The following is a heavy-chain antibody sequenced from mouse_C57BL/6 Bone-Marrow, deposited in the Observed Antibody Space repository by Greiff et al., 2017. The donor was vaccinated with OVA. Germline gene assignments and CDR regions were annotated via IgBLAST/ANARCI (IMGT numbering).Heavy chain of an antibody. CDR1: GYTFTDYN. CDR2: INPNNGGT. CDR3: ARWGYYYGSSFWFAY. Sequence: VQLKESGPELVKPGASVKMSCKASGYTFTDYNMHWVKQSHGKSLEWIGYINPNNGGTSYNQKFKGKATLTVNKSSSTAYMELRSLTSEDSAVYYCARWGYYYGSSFWFAYWGQGTLVTVSA. J-gene: IGHJ3*01. D-gene: IGHD1-1*01. V-gene: IGHV1-22*01.